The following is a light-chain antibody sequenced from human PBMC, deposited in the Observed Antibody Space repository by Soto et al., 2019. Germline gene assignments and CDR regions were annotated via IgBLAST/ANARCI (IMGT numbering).Light chain of an antibody. Sequence: SYELTQPPSVSVAPGQTARIACGGKNIGSKSVHWYQKKPGQAPVLVVYDDSDRPSGIPERFSGSNSGNTATLTISRVEAGDEADYYCQVWDSSSEYVFGTGTKLTVL. CDR1: NIGSKS. V-gene: IGLV3-21*02. CDR3: QVWDSSSEYV. CDR2: DDS. J-gene: IGLJ1*01.